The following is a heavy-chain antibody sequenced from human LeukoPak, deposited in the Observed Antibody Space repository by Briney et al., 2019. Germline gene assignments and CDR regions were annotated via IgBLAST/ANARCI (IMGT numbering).Heavy chain of an antibody. D-gene: IGHD3-10*01. CDR2: ISYDGSNK. CDR1: GFTFSSYD. V-gene: IGHV3-30*19. CDR3: YGSGSYPY. J-gene: IGHJ4*02. Sequence: GGSLRLSCAASGFTFSSYDMHWVRQAPGKGLEWVAVISYDGSNKYYADSVKGRFTISRDNSKNTLYLQMNSLRAEDTAVYYCYGSGSYPYWGQGTLVTVSS.